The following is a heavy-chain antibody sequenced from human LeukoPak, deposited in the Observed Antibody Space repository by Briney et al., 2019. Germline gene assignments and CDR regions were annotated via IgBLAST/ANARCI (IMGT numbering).Heavy chain of an antibody. CDR2: MKEDGSEE. CDR1: GFTFSSNW. D-gene: IGHD5-18*01. J-gene: IGHJ4*02. Sequence: GGALRLSYAASGFTFSSNWMSWVRQAPGKGLEWVANMKEDGSEEYYVDSVKGRFTISRDNAKNSLYLQMTSLRADDTAVYYCARGWTQLWPFDYWGQGSLVTVSS. V-gene: IGHV3-7*01. CDR3: ARGWTQLWPFDY.